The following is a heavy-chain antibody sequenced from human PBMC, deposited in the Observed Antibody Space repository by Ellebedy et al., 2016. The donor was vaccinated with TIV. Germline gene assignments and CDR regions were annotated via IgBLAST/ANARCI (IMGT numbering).Heavy chain of an antibody. CDR1: GFTFSSYS. D-gene: IGHD3-10*02. CDR3: ARGLTMYYFDY. CDR2: ISSSSSTI. J-gene: IGHJ4*02. Sequence: GGSLRLSCAASGFTFSSYSMNWVRQAPGKGLEWVSYISSSSSTIYYADSVKGRFTISRDNAKNPLYLQMNSLRDEDTAAYYCARGLTMYYFDYWGQGTLVTVSS. V-gene: IGHV3-48*02.